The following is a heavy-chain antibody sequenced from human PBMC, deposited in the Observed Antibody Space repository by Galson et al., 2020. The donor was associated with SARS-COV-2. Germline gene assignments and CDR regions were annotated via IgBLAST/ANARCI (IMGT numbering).Heavy chain of an antibody. J-gene: IGHJ4*02. CDR3: TTDPGGISGFDY. V-gene: IGHV3-15*01. Sequence: GESLKISCAASGFTFSNAWMSWVRQAPGKGLEWVGLIRTKTDRGATDYAAPAKGRFSISRDDSKNTLYLQMYSLKTEDTAVYYCTTDPGGISGFDYGGQGTLVTVSS. D-gene: IGHD2-15*01. CDR2: IRTKTDRGAT. CDR1: GFTFSNAW.